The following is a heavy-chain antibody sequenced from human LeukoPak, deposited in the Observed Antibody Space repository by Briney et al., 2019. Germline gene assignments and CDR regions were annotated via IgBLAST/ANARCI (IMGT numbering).Heavy chain of an antibody. D-gene: IGHD6-13*01. V-gene: IGHV4-59*02. CDR2: IYYTET. Sequence: PSETLSLTCTVSGGSVSNYYWSWIRQSPGKGLEWIGYIYYTETSYNPSLKSRVTMSVDTSKNEFSLRLSSVTAADTAVYYCAGGDSSSWYRFFDYWGQGILVTVSS. J-gene: IGHJ4*02. CDR1: GGSVSNYY. CDR3: AGGDSSSWYRFFDY.